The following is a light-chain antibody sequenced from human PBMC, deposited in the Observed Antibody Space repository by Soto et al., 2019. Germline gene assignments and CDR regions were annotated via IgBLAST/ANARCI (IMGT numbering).Light chain of an antibody. CDR2: GTS. Sequence: EIVLTQSPGTLSLSPGERATLSCRASQTISSSYVAWYQRKPGQAPRLLIYGTSSRATGIPDRFSGSGSGTDFTLTISRLEPEDFAVYFCQQYGSSPYTFGQGTKLEI. J-gene: IGKJ2*01. V-gene: IGKV3-20*01. CDR1: QTISSSY. CDR3: QQYGSSPYT.